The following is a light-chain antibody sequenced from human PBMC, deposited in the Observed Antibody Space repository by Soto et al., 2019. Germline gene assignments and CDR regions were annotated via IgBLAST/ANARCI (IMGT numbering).Light chain of an antibody. CDR3: QQYNNWPET. V-gene: IGKV3-15*01. J-gene: IGKJ1*01. Sequence: IVMTQSPATLSVYPGERATLSCRASQSVSSNLAWYQRKPGQAXRLXXXXAXTRATDAPARFSGSGSGTEFTHTISSLQSEDFAVYYCQQYNNWPETFGQGTKV. CDR2: XAX. CDR1: QSVSSN.